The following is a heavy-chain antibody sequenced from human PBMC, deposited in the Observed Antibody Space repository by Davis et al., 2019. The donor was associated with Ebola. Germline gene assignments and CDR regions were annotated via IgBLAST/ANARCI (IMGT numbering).Heavy chain of an antibody. CDR2: IYYSGST. CDR1: GFTFSSYS. CDR3: ARVDYYYYGMDV. V-gene: IGHV4-39*07. Sequence: ESLKISCAASGFTFSSYSMNWVRQAPGKGLEWIGSIYYSGSTYYNPSLKSRVTISVDTSKNQFSLKLSSVTAADTAVYYCARVDYYYYGMDVWGQGTTVTVSS. J-gene: IGHJ6*02.